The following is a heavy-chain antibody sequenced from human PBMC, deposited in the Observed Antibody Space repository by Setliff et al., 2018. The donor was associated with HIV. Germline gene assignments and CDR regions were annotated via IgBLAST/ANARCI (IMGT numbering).Heavy chain of an antibody. Sequence: SETLSLTCTVSGGSISSGSYYWSWIRQPAGKGLEWIGHIYTSGSTNYNPSLKSRVIISVDTSKNQFSLKLFSVTAADTAVYYCASRRGGGFLAWPDPYFDYWGQGTLVTVSS. V-gene: IGHV4-61*09. D-gene: IGHD3-3*01. J-gene: IGHJ4*02. CDR3: ASRRGGGFLAWPDPYFDY. CDR1: GGSISSGSYY. CDR2: IYTSGST.